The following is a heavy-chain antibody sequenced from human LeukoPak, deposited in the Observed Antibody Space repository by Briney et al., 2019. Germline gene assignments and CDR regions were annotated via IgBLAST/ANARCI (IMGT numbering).Heavy chain of an antibody. D-gene: IGHD6-13*01. CDR1: GFTFSSYG. CDR2: IWFDGGNK. J-gene: IGHJ4*02. Sequence: GGSLRLSCAASGFTFSSYGMHWVRQAPGKGLEWVAVIWFDGGNKYYADSVKGRFTISRDNSKNILYLQMNSLRAEDTAMYYCARDSEPGIAAAGTRAFDYWGQGTLVTVSS. V-gene: IGHV3-33*01. CDR3: ARDSEPGIAAAGTRAFDY.